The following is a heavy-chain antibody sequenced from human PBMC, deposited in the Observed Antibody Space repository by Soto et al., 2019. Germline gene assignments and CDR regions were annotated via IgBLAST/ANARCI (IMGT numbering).Heavy chain of an antibody. Sequence: GGSLRLSCAASGFTFSDYYMSWIRQAPGKGLEWVSYISSSSSYTNYADSVKGRFTISRDNAKNSLYLQMNSLRAEDTAVYYCARGATDQEAYFDYWGQGTLVTVSS. CDR3: ARGATDQEAYFDY. J-gene: IGHJ4*02. V-gene: IGHV3-11*06. CDR2: ISSSSSYT. CDR1: GFTFSDYY.